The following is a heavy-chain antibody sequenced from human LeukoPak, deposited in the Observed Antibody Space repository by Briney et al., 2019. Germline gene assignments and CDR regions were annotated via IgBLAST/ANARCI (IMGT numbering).Heavy chain of an antibody. CDR2: INNDGSST. V-gene: IGHV3-74*01. CDR3: VKDAPHNRFDP. D-gene: IGHD2/OR15-2a*01. Sequence: PGGSLRLSCAASGFTFSAFWMHWVRQVPGKGLVWVSHINNDGSSTTYADSVKGRFTISRDNAKNTLYLQMNSLRAEDSAVYYCVKDAPHNRFDPWGQGTLVTVSS. J-gene: IGHJ5*02. CDR1: GFTFSAFW.